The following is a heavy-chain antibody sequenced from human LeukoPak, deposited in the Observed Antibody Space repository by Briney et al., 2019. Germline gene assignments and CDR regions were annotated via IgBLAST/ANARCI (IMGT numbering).Heavy chain of an antibody. CDR2: INPNSGGT. V-gene: IGHV1-2*06. J-gene: IGHJ4*02. CDR3: ARGAAEWELLGGLDY. CDR1: GYTFTGYY. D-gene: IGHD1-26*01. Sequence: ASVKVSCKASGYTFTGYYMHWVRQAPGQGLEWMGRINPNSGGTNYAQKFQGRVTMTRDTSISTAYMELSRLRSDDTAVYYCARGAAEWELLGGLDYWGQGTLVTVSS.